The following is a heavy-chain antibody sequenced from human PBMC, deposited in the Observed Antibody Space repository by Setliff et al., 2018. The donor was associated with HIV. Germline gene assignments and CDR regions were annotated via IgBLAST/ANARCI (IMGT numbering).Heavy chain of an antibody. J-gene: IGHJ6*03. V-gene: IGHV1-2*02. Sequence: ASVKVSCKASGHTFSGYCIHWVRRAPGQGLEWMGWINYNSGGTNYAQTFQGRVTMTRDTSISTGYMELSRLASDDTAVYYCARSPYSSGWGPSSVAYMDVWGKGTTVTVSS. CDR1: GHTFSGYC. CDR2: INYNSGGT. D-gene: IGHD6-19*01. CDR3: ARSPYSSGWGPSSVAYMDV.